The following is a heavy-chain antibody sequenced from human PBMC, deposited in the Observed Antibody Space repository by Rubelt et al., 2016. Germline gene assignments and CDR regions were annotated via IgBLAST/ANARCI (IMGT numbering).Heavy chain of an antibody. D-gene: IGHD3-3*01. CDR1: GLTFSIYA. CDR2: VSGSGGIT. J-gene: IGHJ4*02. V-gene: IGHV3-23*01. Sequence: GGSLRLSCAASGLTFSIYAMNWVRQAPGKGLEWVSVVSGSGGITYYADSVKGRCTISRDNSKNTLYLQMNSLRAEDTAVYYCATDVTYYDFWSGYYKDYWGQGTLVTVSS. CDR3: ATDVTYYDFWSGYYKDY.